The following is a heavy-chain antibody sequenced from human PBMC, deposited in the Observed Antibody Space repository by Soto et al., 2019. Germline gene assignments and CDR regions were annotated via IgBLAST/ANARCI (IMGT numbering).Heavy chain of an antibody. D-gene: IGHD3-10*01. CDR1: GFTVTSYY. J-gene: IGHJ6*02. V-gene: IGHV3-53*01. CDR3: ARDYYYGSGNYYRADYYHYGMDV. Sequence: GGSLRLSCAASGFTVTSYYMSWVRQAPGKGLEWVSLIYTGGNTNYADSVKGRFTISRDNSKNTLYLQMSSLRAEDTAVYYCARDYYYGSGNYYRADYYHYGMDVWGQGTTVTVSS. CDR2: IYTGGNT.